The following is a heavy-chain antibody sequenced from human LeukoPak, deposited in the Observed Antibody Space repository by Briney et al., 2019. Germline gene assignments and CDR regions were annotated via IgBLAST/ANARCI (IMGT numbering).Heavy chain of an antibody. CDR1: GFTFSSYA. Sequence: GGPLRLSCAASGFTFSSYAMSWVRQAPGKGLEWVSAISGSGGGTYYADSVKGRFTISRDNSKNTLYLQMNSLRAEDTAVYYCAKDGYCSGGTCSGIRVDIWGQGTMVTVSS. V-gene: IGHV3-23*01. J-gene: IGHJ3*02. CDR3: AKDGYCSGGTCSGIRVDI. D-gene: IGHD2-15*01. CDR2: ISGSGGGT.